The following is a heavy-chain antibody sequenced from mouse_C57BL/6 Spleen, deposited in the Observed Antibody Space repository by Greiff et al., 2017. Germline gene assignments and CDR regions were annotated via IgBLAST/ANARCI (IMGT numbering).Heavy chain of an antibody. Sequence: EVKVVESGGGLVKPGGSLKLSCAASGFTFSSYAMSWVRQTPEKRLEWVATISDGGSYTYYPDNVKGRFTISRDNAKNNLYLQMSHLKSEDTAMYYCARDAATVVGDWFAYWGQGTLVTVSA. CDR1: GFTFSSYA. D-gene: IGHD1-1*01. J-gene: IGHJ3*01. CDR2: ISDGGSYT. CDR3: ARDAATVVGDWFAY. V-gene: IGHV5-4*01.